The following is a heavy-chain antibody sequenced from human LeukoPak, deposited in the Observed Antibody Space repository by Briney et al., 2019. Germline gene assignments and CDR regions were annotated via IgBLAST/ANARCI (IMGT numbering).Heavy chain of an antibody. CDR3: ARGISPYYDSSGYHFDY. V-gene: IGHV4-4*02. D-gene: IGHD3-22*01. CDR1: GGSISSNNW. CDR2: IYHSGSP. Sequence: SETLSLTCAVSGGSISSNNWWGWVRQPPGKGLEWIGEIYHSGSPNYNPSLKSRVTISVDKSRNHFSLNLSSVTAADTAVYYCARGISPYYDSSGYHFDYWGQGTLVTVSS. J-gene: IGHJ4*02.